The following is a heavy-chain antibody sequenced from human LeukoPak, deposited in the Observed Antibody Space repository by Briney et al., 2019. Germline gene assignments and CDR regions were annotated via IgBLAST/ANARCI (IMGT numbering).Heavy chain of an antibody. CDR2: INPSGGST. CDR1: GYTFTSYY. D-gene: IGHD3-10*01. CDR3: ARQIMVRGDLDY. V-gene: IGHV1-46*01. J-gene: IGHJ4*02. Sequence: EASVKVSCKASGYTFTSYYMHWVRQAPGQGLEWMGIINPSGGSTSYAQKFQGRVTMTRDTSTSTVYMELSSLRSDDTAVYYCARQIMVRGDLDYWGQGTLVTVSS.